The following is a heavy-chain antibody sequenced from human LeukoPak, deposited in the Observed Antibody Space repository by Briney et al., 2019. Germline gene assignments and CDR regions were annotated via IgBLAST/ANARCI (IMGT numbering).Heavy chain of an antibody. V-gene: IGHV1-8*01. CDR3: ARGPGPYYYYYYMDV. CDR1: GYTFTSYD. J-gene: IGHJ6*03. Sequence: ASVKVSCKASGYTFTSYDINWVRQATRQGLEWMGWMNPNSGNTGYAQKFQGRVTMTRNTSISTAYMELSSLRSEDTAVYYCARGPGPYYYYYYMDVWGKGTTVTVSS. CDR2: MNPNSGNT.